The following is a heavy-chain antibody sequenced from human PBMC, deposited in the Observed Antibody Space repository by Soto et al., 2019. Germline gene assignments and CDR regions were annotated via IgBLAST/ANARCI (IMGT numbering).Heavy chain of an antibody. CDR1: GFTFSSYA. CDR2: VSIGGST. V-gene: IGHV3-23*01. CDR3: AKRRGAGGHFDY. D-gene: IGHD2-15*01. Sequence: DVQLLESGGGLVQPEGSLRLSCGASGFTFSSYAMGWVRQGPGKGLEWVAVVSIGGSTHYADSVRGRFTISRDNSTNTLSLQMNSLTAEDTAVYFCAKRRGAGGHFDYWGQGALVTVSS. J-gene: IGHJ4*02.